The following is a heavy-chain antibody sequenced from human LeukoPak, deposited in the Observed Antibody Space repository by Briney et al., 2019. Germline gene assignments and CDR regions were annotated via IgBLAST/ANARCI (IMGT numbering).Heavy chain of an antibody. D-gene: IGHD5-18*01. V-gene: IGHV4-39*07. CDR2: IYYSGST. Sequence: SETLSLTCTVSGGSISSSSYYWGWIRQPPGKGLEWIGYIYYSGSTYYNPSLKSRVTISVDTSKNQFSLKLSSVTAADTAVYYCAREAAIARDDAFDIWGQGTMVTVSS. J-gene: IGHJ3*02. CDR3: AREAAIARDDAFDI. CDR1: GGSISSSSYY.